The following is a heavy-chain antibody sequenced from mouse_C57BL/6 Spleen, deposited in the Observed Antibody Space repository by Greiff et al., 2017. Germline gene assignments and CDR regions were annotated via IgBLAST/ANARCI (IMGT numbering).Heavy chain of an antibody. CDR2: IHPSDSDT. V-gene: IGHV1-74*01. D-gene: IGHD3-2*02. J-gene: IGHJ4*01. Sequence: VQLQQPGAELVKPGASVKVSCKASGYTFTSYWMHWVKQRPGQGLEWIGRIHPSDSDTNYTQKFKGKATLTVDKSSSTAYMQLSSLTSEDSAVYYCAIWDSSGYIVYYAMDYWGQGTSVTVSS. CDR3: AIWDSSGYIVYYAMDY. CDR1: GYTFTSYW.